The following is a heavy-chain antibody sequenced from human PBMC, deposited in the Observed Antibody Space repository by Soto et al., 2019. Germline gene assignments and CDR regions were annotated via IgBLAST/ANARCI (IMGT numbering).Heavy chain of an antibody. CDR3: ASQLYYYDSSGYYSVEYYFDY. Sequence: SVKVSCKASGGTFSSYAISWVRQAPGQGLEWMGGIIPIFGTANYAQKFQGRVTITADESTSTAYMELSSLRSEDTAVYYCASQLYYYDSSGYYSVEYYFDYWGQGTLVTVSS. V-gene: IGHV1-69*13. CDR2: IIPIFGTA. CDR1: GGTFSSYA. D-gene: IGHD3-22*01. J-gene: IGHJ4*02.